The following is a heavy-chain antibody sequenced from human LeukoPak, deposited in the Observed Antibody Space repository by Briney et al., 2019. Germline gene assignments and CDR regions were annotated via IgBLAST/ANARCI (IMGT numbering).Heavy chain of an antibody. J-gene: IGHJ4*02. CDR2: INPNSGGT. D-gene: IGHD6-13*01. CDR1: GYTFTGYY. CDR3: SRVVKSPGYSSSWYSY. Sequence: ASVKVSCKASGYTFTGYYMHWVRQAPGQGLEWMGWINPNSGGTNYAQKFQGRVTMTRDTSISTAYMELSRLRSDDTAVYYCSRVVKSPGYSSSWYSYWGQGSLVTVSS. V-gene: IGHV1-2*02.